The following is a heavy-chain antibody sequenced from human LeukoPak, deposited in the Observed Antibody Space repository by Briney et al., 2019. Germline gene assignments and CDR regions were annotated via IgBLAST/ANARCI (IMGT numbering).Heavy chain of an antibody. Sequence: SETLSLTCTVSGTSITRTYWSWIRQPPGKGLEWIGYIYYSGSTNYNPSLKSRVTISVDTSKNQFSLKLSSVTAADTAVYYCARRGSLTGNFDYWGQGTLVTVSS. CDR2: IYYSGST. J-gene: IGHJ4*02. CDR3: ARRGSLTGNFDY. D-gene: IGHD3-16*01. V-gene: IGHV4-59*08. CDR1: GTSITRTY.